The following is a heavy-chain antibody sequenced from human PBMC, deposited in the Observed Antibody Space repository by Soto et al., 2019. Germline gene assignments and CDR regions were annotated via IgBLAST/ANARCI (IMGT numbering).Heavy chain of an antibody. V-gene: IGHV4-39*01. D-gene: IGHD3-3*01. CDR2: IYYSGST. CDR3: ATSQVLRFPYYYYMDV. J-gene: IGHJ6*03. Sequence: SETLSLTCTVSGGSISSSSYYWGWIRQPPGKGLEWIGSIYYSGSTYYNPSLKSRVTISVDTSKNQFSLKLSSVTAADTAVYYCATSQVLRFPYYYYMDVWGKGTTVTVSS. CDR1: GGSISSSSYY.